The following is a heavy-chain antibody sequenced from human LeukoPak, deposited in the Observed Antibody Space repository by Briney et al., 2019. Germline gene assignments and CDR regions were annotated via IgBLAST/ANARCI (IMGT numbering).Heavy chain of an antibody. D-gene: IGHD3-22*01. CDR3: AKDMRGISMISSDC. CDR1: VYPFSSYC. V-gene: IGHV3-7*03. CDR2: IKQDGSKK. J-gene: IGHJ4*02. Sequence: GVSLRLSCVASVYPFSSYCMTWARDARGGGREGVANIKQDGSKKSYVDSVKGRFTTSTDNPKNTLYLQLNSLRVEDTAVYYCAKDMRGISMISSDCWGQGTLVTVSS.